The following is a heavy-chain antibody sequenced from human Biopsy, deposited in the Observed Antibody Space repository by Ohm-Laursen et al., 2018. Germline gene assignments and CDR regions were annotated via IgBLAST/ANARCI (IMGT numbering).Heavy chain of an antibody. CDR1: GYSFTSYY. J-gene: IGHJ4*02. D-gene: IGHD6-19*01. Sequence: SSVKVSCKASGYSFTSYYMHWVRQAPGQGLEWMGMINPSGSTTSYPQIFQGRVTMTRDTSKSTVYMELSSLRSADTAVYFCARNTGWYGGLYYFDYWGQGTLVTVSS. V-gene: IGHV1-46*01. CDR2: INPSGSTT. CDR3: ARNTGWYGGLYYFDY.